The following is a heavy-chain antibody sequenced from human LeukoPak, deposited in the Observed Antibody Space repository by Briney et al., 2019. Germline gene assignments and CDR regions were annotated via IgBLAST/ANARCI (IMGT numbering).Heavy chain of an antibody. Sequence: SETLSLTCAVSGYSISSGYYWGWIRQPPGKGLEWIGSIYHSGSTYYNPSLKSRVTISVDTSKNQFSLKLSSVTAADTAVYYCARVDSGSFGFYYYYYIDFWGKGTTVTVSS. CDR2: IYHSGST. J-gene: IGHJ6*03. CDR1: GYSISSGYY. D-gene: IGHD1-26*01. V-gene: IGHV4-38-2*01. CDR3: ARVDSGSFGFYYYYYIDF.